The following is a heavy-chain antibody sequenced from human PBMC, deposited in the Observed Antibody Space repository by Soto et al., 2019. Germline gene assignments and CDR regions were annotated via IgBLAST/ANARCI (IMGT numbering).Heavy chain of an antibody. V-gene: IGHV1-69*13. Sequence: GASVKVSCKASGGTFSSYAISWVRQAPGQGLEWMGGIIPIFGTATYAQKFQGRVTITADESTSTAYMELSSLRSEDTAVYYCARGVTMVRGVWNWFDPWGQGTLVTVSS. J-gene: IGHJ5*02. CDR1: GGTFSSYA. CDR2: IIPIFGTA. CDR3: ARGVTMVRGVWNWFDP. D-gene: IGHD3-10*01.